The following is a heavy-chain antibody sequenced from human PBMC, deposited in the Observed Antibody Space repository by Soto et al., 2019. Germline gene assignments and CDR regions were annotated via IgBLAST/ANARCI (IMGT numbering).Heavy chain of an antibody. J-gene: IGHJ4*02. CDR3: ARGGGIFDY. Sequence: GGSLRLSCAASGFTVSSNYMSWVRQAPGKGLEWVSYISSSSTTINYADSVRGRFTISRDNAKNSLYLQMNSLREEDTAVYYCARGGGIFDYWRQGTLVTVSS. D-gene: IGHD3-16*01. CDR1: GFTVSSNY. CDR2: ISSSSTTI. V-gene: IGHV3-48*02.